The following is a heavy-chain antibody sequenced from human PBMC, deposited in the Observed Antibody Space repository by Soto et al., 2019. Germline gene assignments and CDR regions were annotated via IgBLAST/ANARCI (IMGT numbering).Heavy chain of an antibody. CDR1: GGSTSSDNY. Sequence: PSETLSLTCTVSGGSTSSDNYWSWIRQPPGKGLEWIGHIYYSGNTDYNPSLKSRLAISIDTSKNQFSLKLSSVTAADTAVYFCAREGGESSDGLYYFDSWGQGSLVTISS. CDR3: AREGGESSDGLYYFDS. D-gene: IGHD3-16*01. V-gene: IGHV4-30-4*01. J-gene: IGHJ4*02. CDR2: IYYSGNT.